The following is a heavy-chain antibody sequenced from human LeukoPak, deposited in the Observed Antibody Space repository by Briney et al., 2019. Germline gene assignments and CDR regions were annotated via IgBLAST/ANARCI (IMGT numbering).Heavy chain of an antibody. V-gene: IGHV4-59*01. Sequence: PSESLSLTCTGSGASISSYYWSWIRQPPGKGLEWLGYIYYSGSTNYHPSLKSRVTISVDTSNNQFSLKLSAVTAADSAVYDCARDTATYSSSWFAFDIWGQGTMVTVSS. CDR2: IYYSGST. CDR3: ARDTATYSSSWFAFDI. J-gene: IGHJ3*02. D-gene: IGHD6-13*01. CDR1: GASISSYY.